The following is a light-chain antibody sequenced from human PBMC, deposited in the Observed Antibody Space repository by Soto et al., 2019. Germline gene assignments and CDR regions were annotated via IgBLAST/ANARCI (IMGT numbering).Light chain of an antibody. CDR1: QSISSW. CDR3: QQYNNYLWT. J-gene: IGKJ1*01. Sequence: DIQMTQSPSTLSASVGDRVTITCRDSQSISSWLAWYQQKPGKAPKLLIYKASSLESGVPSRFSGSGSGTEFTLTISSLQPDDFANYYCQQYNNYLWTFGQGTKVEI. CDR2: KAS. V-gene: IGKV1-5*03.